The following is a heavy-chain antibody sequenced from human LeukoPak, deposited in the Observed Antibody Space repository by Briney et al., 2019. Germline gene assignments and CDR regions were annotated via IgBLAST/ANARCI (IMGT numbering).Heavy chain of an antibody. Sequence: GASVKVSCKVSGYTLTELSMHWVRQAPGKGLEWMGSFDPEDGETIYAQKFQGRVTMTEDTSTDTAYMELSSLRSEDTAIYYCATDLTRSSTSCYVDYWGQGTLVTVSS. V-gene: IGHV1-24*01. CDR2: FDPEDGET. CDR1: GYTLTELS. J-gene: IGHJ4*02. CDR3: ATDLTRSSTSCYVDY. D-gene: IGHD2-2*01.